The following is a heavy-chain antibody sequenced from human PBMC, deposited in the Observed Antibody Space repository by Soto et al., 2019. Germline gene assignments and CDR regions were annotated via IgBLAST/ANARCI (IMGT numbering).Heavy chain of an antibody. CDR1: GIAISNSY. CDR2: LYSIGHT. D-gene: IGHD3-22*01. V-gene: IGHV3-66*01. CDR3: ARDRDSRGYYTKSDY. J-gene: IGHJ4*02. Sequence: PGGSLRLSCRASGIAISNSYMSWVRQARGKGLEWVSILYSIGHTYYADSVKGRFTISRDNSENTLYLQMNSLRAEDTAVYYCARDRDSRGYYTKSDYWSQGTLVTVSS.